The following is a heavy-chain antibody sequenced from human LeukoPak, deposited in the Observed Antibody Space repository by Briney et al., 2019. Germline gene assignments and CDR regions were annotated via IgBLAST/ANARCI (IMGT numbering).Heavy chain of an antibody. CDR3: TTYGDYEGLSDH. D-gene: IGHD4-17*01. CDR2: ISSSGSTI. V-gene: IGHV3-11*01. Sequence: GGSLRLSCAASGFTFSDYYMSWIRQAPGKGLEWVSYISSSGSTIYYADSVKGRFTISRDNAKNSLYLQMNSLKTEDTAVYYCTTYGDYEGLSDHWGQGTLVTVSS. J-gene: IGHJ5*02. CDR1: GFTFSDYY.